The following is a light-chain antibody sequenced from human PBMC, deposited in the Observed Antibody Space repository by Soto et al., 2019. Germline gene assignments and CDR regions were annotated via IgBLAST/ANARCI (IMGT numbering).Light chain of an antibody. V-gene: IGLV2-14*03. CDR1: SSDVGAYNY. Sequence: QSVLTQPASVSGSPGQSITISCTGTSSDVGAYNYVSWYQQYPGKAPKLMIYDVNNRPSGISNRFSGSKSGNTASLIISGLQAEDEADYHCSSLTTSSTWVFGGGTKLTVL. CDR3: SSLTTSSTWV. J-gene: IGLJ3*02. CDR2: DVN.